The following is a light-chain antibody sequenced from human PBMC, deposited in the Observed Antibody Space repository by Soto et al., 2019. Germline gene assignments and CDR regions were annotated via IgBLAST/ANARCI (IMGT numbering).Light chain of an antibody. CDR1: QSISSW. V-gene: IGKV1-5*01. CDR2: DAS. J-gene: IGKJ1*01. Sequence: DIQMTQSPSTLSASVGDRVTITCPASQSISSWLAWYQQKPGKAPKLLIYDASSLESGVPSRFSGSGSGTEFTLTISSLQPDDFATYYCQQYNSYWTFGQGTRWIS. CDR3: QQYNSYWT.